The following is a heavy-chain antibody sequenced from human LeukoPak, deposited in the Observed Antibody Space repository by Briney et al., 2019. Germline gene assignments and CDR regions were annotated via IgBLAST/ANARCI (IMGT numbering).Heavy chain of an antibody. CDR2: INSDGSST. D-gene: IGHD3-10*01. Sequence: GGSLRLSCAASGFTFTSYAMSWVRQAPGKGREWVSRINSDGSSTSYADSVKGRFTISRDNAKNTLYLQMNSLRAEDTAVYYCAREGRFGELLIRHDAFDIWGQGTMVTVSS. V-gene: IGHV3-74*01. J-gene: IGHJ3*02. CDR3: AREGRFGELLIRHDAFDI. CDR1: GFTFTSYA.